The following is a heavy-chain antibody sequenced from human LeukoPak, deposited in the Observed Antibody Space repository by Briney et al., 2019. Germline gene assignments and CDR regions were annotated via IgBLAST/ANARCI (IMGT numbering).Heavy chain of an antibody. J-gene: IGHJ4*02. CDR1: GFTFRNFW. Sequence: GGSLRLSCAASGFTFRNFWMSWVRQAPGKGLEWVANIKTDGGAEHYVDSVKGRFTISRDNAKNTPYLQMNSLRAEDTAIYYCARALGYWGQGTLVTVSS. V-gene: IGHV3-7*02. CDR2: IKTDGGAE. CDR3: ARALGY.